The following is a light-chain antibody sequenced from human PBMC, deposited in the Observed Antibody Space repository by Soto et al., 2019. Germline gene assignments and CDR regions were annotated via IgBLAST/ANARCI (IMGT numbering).Light chain of an antibody. CDR1: QDISNY. CDR3: QQYGNLPYT. Sequence: DIQMTQSPSSLSASVGDRVTITCQASQDISNYLNWYQQKPGKAPKFLIYDASNLETGVPSRFSGSGSGTDFTFTINSLQPEDIATYYCQQYGNLPYTFGQGTKLELK. J-gene: IGKJ2*01. V-gene: IGKV1-33*01. CDR2: DAS.